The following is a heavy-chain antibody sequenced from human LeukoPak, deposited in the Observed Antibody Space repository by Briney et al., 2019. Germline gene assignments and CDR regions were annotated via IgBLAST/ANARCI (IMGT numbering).Heavy chain of an antibody. V-gene: IGHV4-39*01. CDR1: GGSISSRSYY. J-gene: IGHJ5*02. CDR2: IFYSGST. Sequence: KPSETLSLTCTVSGGSISSRSYYCGWLRQPPGKGLEWIASIFYSGSTYHNPSLKSRVTISVDTSKSQFSLKLSSVTAADTAVYFCARHPLKAYVSDWFDPWGQGTLVTVSS. CDR3: ARHPLKAYVSDWFDP. D-gene: IGHD3-10*02.